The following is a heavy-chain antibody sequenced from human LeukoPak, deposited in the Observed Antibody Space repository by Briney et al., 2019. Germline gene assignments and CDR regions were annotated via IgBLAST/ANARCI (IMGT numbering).Heavy chain of an antibody. Sequence: QAGGSLRLSSAASGFTVSSNYMSWVRQAPGKGLEWVSVIYSGGSTYYADSVKGRFTISRDNSKNTLYLQMNSLRAEDTAVYYCARAPVGNYYETFDYWGQGTLVTVSS. CDR3: ARAPVGNYYETFDY. CDR2: IYSGGST. D-gene: IGHD3-22*01. V-gene: IGHV3-66*01. J-gene: IGHJ4*02. CDR1: GFTVSSNY.